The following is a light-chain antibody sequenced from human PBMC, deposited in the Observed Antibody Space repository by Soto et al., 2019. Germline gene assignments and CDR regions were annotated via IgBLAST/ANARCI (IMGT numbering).Light chain of an antibody. J-gene: IGLJ3*02. CDR2: EVT. V-gene: IGLV2-18*02. CDR1: SSDIGSYDR. CDR3: TSYTTRTALV. Sequence: QSVLTQPPSVSGSPGQSVTISCIGTSSDIGSYDRVSWCQQSPGTAPKLIIYEVTNRPSGVAGRFSGSKSGNTASLTISGLQAEDEADYYCTSYTTRTALVFGGGTQLTVL.